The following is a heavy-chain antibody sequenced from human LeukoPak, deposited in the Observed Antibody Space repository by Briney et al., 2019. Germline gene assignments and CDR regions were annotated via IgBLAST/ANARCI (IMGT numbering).Heavy chain of an antibody. V-gene: IGHV1-18*01. J-gene: IGHJ4*02. CDR2: ISGSNGNT. CDR3: ARDRDYSSSTLDFDS. Sequence: ASVKVSCKASGYTFTSYGISWVRQAPGHGLEWMGWISGSNGNTFSAQKFQGRVTMTTDARTVYMELRSLRSDDTAVYYCARDRDYSSSTLDFDSWGQGSLVIVSS. D-gene: IGHD6-6*01. CDR1: GYTFTSYG.